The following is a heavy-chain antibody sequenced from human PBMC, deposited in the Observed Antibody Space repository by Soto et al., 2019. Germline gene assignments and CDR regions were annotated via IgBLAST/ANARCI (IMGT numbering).Heavy chain of an antibody. V-gene: IGHV3-53*01. CDR2: LYDVDGS. CDR3: ATWHEREHAYDV. D-gene: IGHD1-1*01. J-gene: IGHJ3*01. CDR1: GLTISGKKY. Sequence: DVQLVESGGGLIQPGGSLRLSCAAFGLTISGKKYVAWVRQAPGKGLEWVSALYDVDGSFYADSVKGRFTTSSDSYKTTVYLQMNDLRPDDTAVYYCATWHEREHAYDVWGQGTTVTVSS.